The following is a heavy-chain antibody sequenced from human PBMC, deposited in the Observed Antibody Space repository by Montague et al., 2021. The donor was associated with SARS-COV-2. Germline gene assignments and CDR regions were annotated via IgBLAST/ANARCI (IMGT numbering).Heavy chain of an antibody. Sequence: SETLSLTCAVHGGSFSTYSWNWIRQPPGKGLEWIGEIHHGGSTNYNPSLKSRVTISADTSKNQFALNLTSVAAADTAVHYCARLGDGVVPSPILGVGPYYSYYYMDVWGKGTTVTVSS. CDR2: IHHGGST. J-gene: IGHJ6*03. CDR1: GGSFSTYS. V-gene: IGHV4-34*01. D-gene: IGHD3-10*01. CDR3: ARLGDGVVPSPILGVGPYYSYYYMDV.